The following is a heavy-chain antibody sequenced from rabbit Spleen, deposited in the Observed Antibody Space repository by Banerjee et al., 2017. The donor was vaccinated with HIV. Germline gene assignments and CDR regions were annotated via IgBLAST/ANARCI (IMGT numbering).Heavy chain of an antibody. Sequence: QQQLVESGGGLVKPGASLTLTCTASGFSFTNTYWICWVRQAPGKGLEWIGCIDPVFGATYYASWAKGRFTISKTSSTTVTLQMTSLTAADTATYFCARDAGRGDYIDGVFNLWGPGTLVTVS. CDR3: ARDAGRGDYIDGVFNL. J-gene: IGHJ4*01. V-gene: IGHV1S45*01. D-gene: IGHD8-1*01. CDR2: IDPVFGAT. CDR1: GFSFTNTYW.